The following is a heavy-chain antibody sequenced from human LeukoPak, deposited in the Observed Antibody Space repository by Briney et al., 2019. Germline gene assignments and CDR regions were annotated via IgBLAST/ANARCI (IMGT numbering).Heavy chain of an antibody. V-gene: IGHV4-39*07. CDR3: ARGGITMVRGVIGFDY. Sequence: PSETLSLTCTVAGGSITSSSYYWGWIRQPPGKGLKWIGSIYYSGSTYYNPSLKSRVTISVDTSKNQFSLKLSSVTAADTAVYYCARGGITMVRGVIGFDYWGQGTLVTVSS. CDR1: GGSITSSSYY. J-gene: IGHJ4*02. CDR2: IYYSGST. D-gene: IGHD3-10*01.